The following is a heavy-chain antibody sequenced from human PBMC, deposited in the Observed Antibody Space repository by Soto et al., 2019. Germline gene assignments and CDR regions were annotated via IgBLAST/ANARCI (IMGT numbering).Heavy chain of an antibody. Sequence: PSETLSLTCTVSGGSISSAGYYWSWIRQHPGKGLEWIGYIYYSGSTYYSQYLKSRVTISVDTSKNQISLKLSSETAADTAVYYCARLVPDDYDSSGYPLGAFDIWGQGTMVT. CDR3: ARLVPDDYDSSGYPLGAFDI. CDR2: IYYSGST. J-gene: IGHJ3*02. V-gene: IGHV4-31*03. CDR1: GGSISSAGYY. D-gene: IGHD3-22*01.